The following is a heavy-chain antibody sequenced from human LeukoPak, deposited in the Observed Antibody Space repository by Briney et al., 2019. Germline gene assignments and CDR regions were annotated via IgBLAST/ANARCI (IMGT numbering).Heavy chain of an antibody. V-gene: IGHV3-48*03. Sequence: GGSLRLSCAASGFTFNGYEMNWVRQAPGKGLEWVSYISSSGSTIYYADSVKGRFAISRDNAKDSLYLQMNSLRAEDTAVYFCAKSQDGGRLFHFDYWGQGTLVTVSS. D-gene: IGHD1-26*01. CDR1: GFTFNGYE. CDR2: ISSSGSTI. J-gene: IGHJ4*02. CDR3: AKSQDGGRLFHFDY.